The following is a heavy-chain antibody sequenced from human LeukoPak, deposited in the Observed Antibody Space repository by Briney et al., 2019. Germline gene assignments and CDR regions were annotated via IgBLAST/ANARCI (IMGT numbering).Heavy chain of an antibody. D-gene: IGHD3-10*01. CDR3: ARRGYYGSGSNGWVDY. CDR2: IYPGDSDT. J-gene: IGHJ4*02. CDR1: GYSFTSYW. V-gene: IGHV5-51*01. Sequence: GESLKISCKGSGYSFTSYWIGWVRQMPGKGLEWMGIIYPGDSDTRYSPSFQGQVTISADKSISAAYLQWSSLKASDTAMYYCARRGYYGSGSNGWVDYWGQGTLVTVSS.